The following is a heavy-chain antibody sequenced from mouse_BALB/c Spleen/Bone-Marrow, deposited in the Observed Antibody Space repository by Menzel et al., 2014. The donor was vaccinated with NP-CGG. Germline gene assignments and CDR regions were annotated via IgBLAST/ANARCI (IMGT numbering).Heavy chain of an antibody. J-gene: IGHJ2*01. D-gene: IGHD2-4*01. CDR2: ISSGGHYT. CDR3: SKDGGYDYSYYFDY. CDR1: GFTFSSYS. Sequence: EVMLVESGGGLVKPGGSLKLSCAASGFTFSSYSMSWVRQTPEKRLEWVATISSGGHYTYYPDSVKGRFTISRGNAKNTLYLQMSSLKSEDTAMYYCSKDGGYDYSYYFDYWGQGTTLTVSS. V-gene: IGHV5-6-4*01.